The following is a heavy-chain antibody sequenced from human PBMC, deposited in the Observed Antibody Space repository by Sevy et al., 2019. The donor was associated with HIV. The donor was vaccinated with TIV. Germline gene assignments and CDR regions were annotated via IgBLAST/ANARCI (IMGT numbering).Heavy chain of an antibody. D-gene: IGHD2-2*01. CDR2: ISSSSSYI. CDR1: GFTFSSYS. J-gene: IGHJ6*03. CDR3: ARVGEGCGSTSCYARYYYYYYYMDV. V-gene: IGHV3-21*01. Sequence: GGSLRLSCAASGFTFSSYSMNWVRQAPGKGLEWVSSISSSSSYIYYADSVKGRFTISGDNAKNSLCLQMNSLGAEDTAVYYCARVGEGCGSTSCYARYYYYYYYMDVWGKGTTVTVSS.